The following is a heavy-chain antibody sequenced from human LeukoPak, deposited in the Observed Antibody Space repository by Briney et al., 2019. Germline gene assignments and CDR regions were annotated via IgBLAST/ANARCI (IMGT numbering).Heavy chain of an antibody. CDR2: LSGSGITT. V-gene: IGHV3-23*01. D-gene: IGHD3-3*01. J-gene: IGHJ4*02. Sequence: GGSLRLSCAASGFTFSNSAMSWVRQAPGKGLEWVSTLSGSGITTYYADSVKGRFTISRDNSKNTLYLQMNSLRAEDTAVYYCARRGLFGVVDDYWGQGTLVTVSS. CDR1: GFTFSNSA. CDR3: ARRGLFGVVDDY.